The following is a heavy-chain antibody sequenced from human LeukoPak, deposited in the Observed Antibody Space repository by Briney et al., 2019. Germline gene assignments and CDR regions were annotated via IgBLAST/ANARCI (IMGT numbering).Heavy chain of an antibody. D-gene: IGHD6-13*01. Sequence: GGSLRLSCAASGFTFSSYAMSWVRQAPGKGLEWVATIDPYGSEKYYVGSVRGRFTISRDNAKNSLYLQMNSLRVEDTAMYYCANGWGSSGSRWGQGTLVTVSS. CDR3: ANGWGSSGSR. CDR2: IDPYGSEK. V-gene: IGHV3-7*01. J-gene: IGHJ4*02. CDR1: GFTFSSYA.